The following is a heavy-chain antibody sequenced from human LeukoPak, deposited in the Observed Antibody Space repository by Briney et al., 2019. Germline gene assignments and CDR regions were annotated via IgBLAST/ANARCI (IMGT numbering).Heavy chain of an antibody. D-gene: IGHD6-13*01. Sequence: GGSLRLSCAASGFTFSSYGMHWVRQAPGKGLEWVAFIRYDGSNKYYADSVKGRFTISRDNSKNTLYLQMNSLRAEDTAVYYCAKDLGSSSWYGDRFDYWGQGILVTVSS. CDR3: AKDLGSSSWYGDRFDY. CDR2: IRYDGSNK. V-gene: IGHV3-30*02. J-gene: IGHJ4*02. CDR1: GFTFSSYG.